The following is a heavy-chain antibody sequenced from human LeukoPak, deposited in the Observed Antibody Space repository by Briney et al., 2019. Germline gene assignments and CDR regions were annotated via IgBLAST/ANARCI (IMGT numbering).Heavy chain of an antibody. CDR1: GYSISNGHY. V-gene: IGHV4-38-2*02. CDR3: ARTNPTIVVVPAAIFWPFDP. J-gene: IGHJ5*02. CDR2: ISHTGSS. D-gene: IGHD2-2*01. Sequence: PSETLSLTCTVSGYSISNGHYWGWIRQPPGKGLEWIGSISHTGSSYYNPSLKSRVTISVDTSKNQFSLKLSSVTAADTAVYACARTNPTIVVVPAAIFWPFDPWGQGTLVTVSS.